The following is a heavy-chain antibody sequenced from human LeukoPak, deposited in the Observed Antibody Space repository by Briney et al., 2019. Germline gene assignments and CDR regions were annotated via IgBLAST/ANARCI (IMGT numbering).Heavy chain of an antibody. V-gene: IGHV4-61*02. CDR2: IYTSGST. CDR1: GGSISSGSYY. Sequence: SETLSLTCTVSGGSISSGSYYWSWIRQPAGKGLEWIGRIYTSGSTNYNPSLKSRVTISVDTSKNQFPLKLSSVTAADTAVYYCARGPGYWGQGTLVTVSS. CDR3: ARGPGY. D-gene: IGHD7-27*01. J-gene: IGHJ4*02.